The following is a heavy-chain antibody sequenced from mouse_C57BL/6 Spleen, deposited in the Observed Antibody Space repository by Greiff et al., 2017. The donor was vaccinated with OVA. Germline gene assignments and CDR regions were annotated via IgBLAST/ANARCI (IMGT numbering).Heavy chain of an antibody. CDR1: GYTFTSYW. J-gene: IGHJ3*01. CDR3: ARGDYDYEGGTWFAY. V-gene: IGHV1-52*01. CDR2: IDPSDSET. Sequence: QVQLKQPGAELVRPGSSVKLSCKASGYTFTSYWMHWVKQRPIQGLEWIGNIDPSDSETHYNQKFKDKATLTVDKSSSTAYMQLSSLTSEDSAVYYCARGDYDYEGGTWFAYWGQGTLVTVSA. D-gene: IGHD2-4*01.